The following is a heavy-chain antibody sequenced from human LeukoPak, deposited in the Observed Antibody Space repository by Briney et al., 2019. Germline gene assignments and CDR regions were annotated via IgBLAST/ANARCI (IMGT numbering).Heavy chain of an antibody. Sequence: ASVKVSCKASGYTFTSYGISWVRQAPGQGLEWMGWISAYNGNTNHAQKLQGRVTMTTDTSTSTAYMELRSLRSDDTTVYHCARDHGIAVAGNYFDYWGQGTLVTVSS. D-gene: IGHD6-19*01. CDR3: ARDHGIAVAGNYFDY. CDR2: ISAYNGNT. CDR1: GYTFTSYG. V-gene: IGHV1-18*04. J-gene: IGHJ4*02.